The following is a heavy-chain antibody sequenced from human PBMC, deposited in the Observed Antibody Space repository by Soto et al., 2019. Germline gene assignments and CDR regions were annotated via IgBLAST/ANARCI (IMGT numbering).Heavy chain of an antibody. V-gene: IGHV3-7*01. Sequence: GGSLRLSCAASGFTFSSYWMSWVRQAPGKGLEWAANIKQDGSEKYYVDSVKGRFTISRDNAKNSLYLQMNSLRAEDTAVYYCARVSLSFSSSYYYYYGMDVWGQGTTVTVSS. CDR1: GFTFSSYW. D-gene: IGHD6-6*01. CDR3: ARVSLSFSSSYYYYYGMDV. CDR2: IKQDGSEK. J-gene: IGHJ6*02.